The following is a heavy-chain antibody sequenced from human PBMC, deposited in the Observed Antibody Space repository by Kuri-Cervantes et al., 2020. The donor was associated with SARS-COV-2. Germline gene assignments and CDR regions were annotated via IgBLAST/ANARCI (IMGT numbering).Heavy chain of an antibody. V-gene: IGHV3-23*01. D-gene: IGHD6-19*01. CDR2: VSGTGTST. Sequence: GGSLRLSCVASGFSFNNYAMAWVRQAPGKGLEWVASVSGTGTSTYYADSVKGRFTISRDNAKNSLYLQIDSLRAEDTAVYYCAREGLDSYYYYMDVWGKGTTVTVSS. CDR3: AREGLDSYYYYMDV. CDR1: GFSFNNYA. J-gene: IGHJ6*03.